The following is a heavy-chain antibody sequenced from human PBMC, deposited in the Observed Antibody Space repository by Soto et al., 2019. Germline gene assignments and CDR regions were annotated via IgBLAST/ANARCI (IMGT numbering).Heavy chain of an antibody. CDR1: GGSFSGYY. Sequence: SETLSLTCAVYGGSFSGYYWSWIRQPPGKGLEWIGEINHSGSTNYNPSLKSRVTISVDTSKNQFSLKLSSVTAADTAVYYCARGRGHDYIWGSYRSGYYFDYWGQGTLVTAPQ. V-gene: IGHV4-34*01. CDR2: INHSGST. CDR3: ARGRGHDYIWGSYRSGYYFDY. D-gene: IGHD3-16*02. J-gene: IGHJ4*02.